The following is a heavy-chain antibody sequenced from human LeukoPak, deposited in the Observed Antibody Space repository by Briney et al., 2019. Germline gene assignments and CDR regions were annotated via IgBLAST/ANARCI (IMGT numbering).Heavy chain of an antibody. CDR2: IYSGGST. Sequence: GGSLRLSCAASGFTVSSNYISWVRQAPGKGLEWVSVIYSGGSTYYADSVKGRFTISRDNAKNTLYLQMNSLRVEDTAVYYCAREWSGFGELPDYWGQGTLVTVSS. CDR1: GFTVSSNY. J-gene: IGHJ4*02. D-gene: IGHD3-10*01. V-gene: IGHV3-66*01. CDR3: AREWSGFGELPDY.